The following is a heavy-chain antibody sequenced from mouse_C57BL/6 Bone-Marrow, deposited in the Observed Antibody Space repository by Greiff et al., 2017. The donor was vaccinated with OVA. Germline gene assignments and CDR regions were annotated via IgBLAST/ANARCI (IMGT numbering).Heavy chain of an antibody. CDR1: GYAFSSSW. J-gene: IGHJ1*03. CDR2: IYPGDGDT. V-gene: IGHV1-82*01. D-gene: IGHD2-5*01. Sequence: QVQLQQSGPELVKPGASVKISCKASGYAFSSSWMNWVKQRPGKGLEWIGRIYPGDGDTNYNGKFKGKATLTADKSSSTAYMQLSSLTSEDSAVYFCARRDSNCYWYFDVWGTGTTVTVSS. CDR3: ARRDSNCYWYFDV.